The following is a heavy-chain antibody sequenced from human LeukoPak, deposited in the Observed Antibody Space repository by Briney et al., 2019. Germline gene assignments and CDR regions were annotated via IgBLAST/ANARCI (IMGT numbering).Heavy chain of an antibody. CDR1: GFTFSSYW. J-gene: IGHJ4*02. D-gene: IGHD6-19*01. CDR3: ARGPRAVADTVDY. Sequence: GGSLRLSCAASGFTFSSYWMHWVRQAPGKGLVWVSRINSDGSSTSYADSVKGRFTISRDNAKNTLYLQMNSLRAEDTAVYYCARGPRAVADTVDYWGQGTLVTVSS. CDR2: INSDGSST. V-gene: IGHV3-74*01.